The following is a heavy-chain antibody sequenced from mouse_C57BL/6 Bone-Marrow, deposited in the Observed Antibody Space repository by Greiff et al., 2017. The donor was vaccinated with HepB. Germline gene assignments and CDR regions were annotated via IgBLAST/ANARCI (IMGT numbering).Heavy chain of an antibody. CDR3: ARDGYYFDY. Sequence: EVQRVESGPGLVKPSQSLSLTCSVTGYPITSGYYWNWIRQFPGNKLEWMGYISYDGSNNYNPSLKNRISITRDTSKNQFFLKLNSVTTEDTATYYCARDGYYFDYWGQGTTLTVSS. V-gene: IGHV3-6*01. CDR1: GYPITSGYY. D-gene: IGHD2-2*01. J-gene: IGHJ2*01. CDR2: ISYDGSN.